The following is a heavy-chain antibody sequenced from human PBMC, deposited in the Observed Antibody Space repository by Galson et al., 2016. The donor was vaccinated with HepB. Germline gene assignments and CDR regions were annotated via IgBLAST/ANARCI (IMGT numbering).Heavy chain of an antibody. D-gene: IGHD2/OR15-2a*01. J-gene: IGHJ6*02. Sequence: SLRLSCAASGFSFSYTDMHWVRQAPGKGLEWVAVISYDGSNQYYADSVSGRFTISRDNSKNTLYLQMNSLRVEDTAMYYCTKGNNHYYYGVEVWGQGTTVTVSS. CDR3: TKGNNHYYYGVEV. V-gene: IGHV3-30*18. CDR2: ISYDGSNQ. CDR1: GFSFSYTD.